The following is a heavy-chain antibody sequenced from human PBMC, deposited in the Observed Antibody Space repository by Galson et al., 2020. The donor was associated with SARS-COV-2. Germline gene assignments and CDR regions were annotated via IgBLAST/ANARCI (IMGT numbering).Heavy chain of an antibody. V-gene: IGHV1-24*01. CDR1: GYTLTELS. CDR3: AGTPAAIRYYGMDV. Sequence: ASVKVSCKVSGYTLTELSMHWVRQAPGKGLEWMGGFDPEDGETIYAQKFQGRVTMTEDTSTDTAYMELSSLRSEDTAVYYCAGTPAAIRYYGMDVWGQGTTVTVSS. J-gene: IGHJ6*02. D-gene: IGHD2-2*02. CDR2: FDPEDGET.